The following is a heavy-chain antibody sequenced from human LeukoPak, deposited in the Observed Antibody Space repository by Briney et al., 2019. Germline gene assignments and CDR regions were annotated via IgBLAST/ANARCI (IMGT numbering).Heavy chain of an antibody. V-gene: IGHV1-69*05. CDR3: AKEGYSSSWNADFDY. CDR1: GGTFSSYA. D-gene: IGHD6-13*01. J-gene: IGHJ4*02. CDR2: IIPIFGTA. Sequence: SVKVSCKASGGTFSSYAISWVRQAPGQGLEWMGRIIPIFGTANYAQKFQGRVTITTDESTSTAYMELSSLRSEDTAVYYCAKEGYSSSWNADFDYWGQGTLVTVSS.